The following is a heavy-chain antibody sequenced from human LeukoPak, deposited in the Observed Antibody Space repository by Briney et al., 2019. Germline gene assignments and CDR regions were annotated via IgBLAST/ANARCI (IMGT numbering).Heavy chain of an antibody. Sequence: GGSLRLSCAASGFTFSSYAMTWVRQAPGKGLEWVSSISSSSSYIYYADSVKGRFTISRDNAKNSLYLQMNSLRAEDTAVYYCARDYYDSSGYYGGAFDIWGQGTMVTVSS. CDR1: GFTFSSYA. V-gene: IGHV3-21*01. D-gene: IGHD3-22*01. CDR3: ARDYYDSSGYYGGAFDI. J-gene: IGHJ3*02. CDR2: ISSSSSYI.